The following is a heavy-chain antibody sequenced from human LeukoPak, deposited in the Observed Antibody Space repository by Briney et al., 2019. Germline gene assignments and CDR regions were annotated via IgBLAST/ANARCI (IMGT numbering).Heavy chain of an antibody. CDR3: ARVGLGVGSGRKASGFDP. D-gene: IGHD3-10*01. CDR2: IKEDGSEK. V-gene: IGHV3-7*01. CDR1: GLTFSRYW. J-gene: IGHJ5*02. Sequence: GGSLRLSCAASGLTFSRYWMTWVRQAPGKGLEWVANIKEDGSEKYYVDSVKGRFTISRDNAKNSLYLQMNSLRAEDTAVYYCARVGLGVGSGRKASGFDPWGQGTLVTVPS.